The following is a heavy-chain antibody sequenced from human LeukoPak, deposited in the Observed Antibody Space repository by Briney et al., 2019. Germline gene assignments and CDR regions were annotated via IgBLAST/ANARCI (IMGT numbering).Heavy chain of an antibody. CDR3: ARARSSYGYGDAFDI. J-gene: IGHJ3*02. CDR2: ISSSGSTI. CDR1: GFTVSSNY. V-gene: IGHV3-48*01. D-gene: IGHD5-18*01. Sequence: GGSLRLSCAASGFTVSSNYMSWVRQAPGKGLEWVSYISSSGSTIYYADSVKGRFTISRDNSKNTLYLQMSSLRAEDTAVYYCARARSSYGYGDAFDIWGQGTMVTVSS.